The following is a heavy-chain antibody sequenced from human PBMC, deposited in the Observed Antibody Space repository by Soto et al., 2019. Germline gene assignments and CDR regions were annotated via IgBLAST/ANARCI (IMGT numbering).Heavy chain of an antibody. CDR3: ARVPYMDV. J-gene: IGHJ6*03. Sequence: SETLSLTCGVYGGSFGGYYWSWIRQPPGKGLEWNGEINHNGSTNYNPSLTSRVTITVDTSKNQFSLKLSSVTAADTAVYYCARVPYMDVWGKGTTVTVSS. CDR2: INHNGST. V-gene: IGHV4-34*01. CDR1: GGSFGGYY.